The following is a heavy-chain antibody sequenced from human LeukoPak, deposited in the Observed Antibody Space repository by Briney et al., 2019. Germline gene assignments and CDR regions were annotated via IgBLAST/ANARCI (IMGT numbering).Heavy chain of an antibody. Sequence: GGTLRLSCAASGFTFNTHGTSWVRQAPGKGLEWVSAISGGGDTTYYADSVKGRFTISRDNSKNTLYLQLKSLRVEDTALYYCAKDAGLLLPQFDPRGQGALVTVSS. CDR3: AKDAGLLLPQFDP. V-gene: IGHV3-23*01. J-gene: IGHJ5*02. CDR1: GFTFNTHG. D-gene: IGHD2-15*01. CDR2: ISGGGDTT.